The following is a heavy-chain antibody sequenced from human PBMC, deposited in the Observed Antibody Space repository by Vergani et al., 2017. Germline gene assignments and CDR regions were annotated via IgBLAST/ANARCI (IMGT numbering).Heavy chain of an antibody. D-gene: IGHD3-16*01. CDR2: IYYSGST. CDR3: ARVRRSITFGGVTPGAFDI. J-gene: IGHJ3*02. V-gene: IGHV4-61*08. CDR1: GGSISSGDYY. Sequence: QVQLQESGPGLVKPSQTLSLTCTVSGGSISSGDYYWSWIRQPPGKGLEWIGYIYYSGSTNYNPSLKSRVTISVDTSKNQFSLKLSSVTAADTAVYYCARVRRSITFGGVTPGAFDIWGQGTMVTVSS.